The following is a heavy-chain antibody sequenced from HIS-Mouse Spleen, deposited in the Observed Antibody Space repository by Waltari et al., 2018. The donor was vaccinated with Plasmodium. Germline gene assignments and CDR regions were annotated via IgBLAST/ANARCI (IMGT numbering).Heavy chain of an antibody. CDR2: IYYSGST. CDR3: ARDCSSTSCLDAFDI. D-gene: IGHD2-2*01. Sequence: QVQLQESGPGLVKPSETLSLTCTVSGGSISSYYWSWIRQPPGKGLEWIGDIYYSGSTNYNPSLKSRVTISVDTSKNQFSLKLSSVTAADTAVYYCARDCSSTSCLDAFDIWGQGTMVTVSS. J-gene: IGHJ3*02. CDR1: GGSISSYY. V-gene: IGHV4-59*01.